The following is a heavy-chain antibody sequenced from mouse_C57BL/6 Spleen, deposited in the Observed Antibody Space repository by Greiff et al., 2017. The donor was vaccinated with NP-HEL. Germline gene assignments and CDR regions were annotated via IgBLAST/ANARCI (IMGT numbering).Heavy chain of an antibody. V-gene: IGHV1-5*01. D-gene: IGHD1-1*01. Sequence: EVQLQQSGTVLARPGASVKMSCKTSGYTFTSYWMHWVKQRPGQGLEWIGAIYPGNSDTSYNQKFKCKANLTAVTSASTAYMELSSLTNEDAAVYCCTLTVVATSYYFDYWGQGTTLTVSS. CDR3: TLTVVATSYYFDY. CDR1: GYTFTSYW. CDR2: IYPGNSDT. J-gene: IGHJ2*01.